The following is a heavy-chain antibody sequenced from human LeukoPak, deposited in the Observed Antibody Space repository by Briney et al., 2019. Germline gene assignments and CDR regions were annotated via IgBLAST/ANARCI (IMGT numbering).Heavy chain of an antibody. D-gene: IGHD1-26*01. CDR3: ARARVPYSGSPYYFDY. CDR2: ISAYNGNT. CDR1: GYTFTSYG. V-gene: IGHV1-18*01. Sequence: ASVKVSCKASGYTFTSYGISWVRQAPGQGLEWMGWISAYNGNTNYAQKLQGRVTMTTDTSTSTAYMELRSLRSDDTAVYYCARARVPYSGSPYYFDYWGQGTLVTVSS. J-gene: IGHJ4*02.